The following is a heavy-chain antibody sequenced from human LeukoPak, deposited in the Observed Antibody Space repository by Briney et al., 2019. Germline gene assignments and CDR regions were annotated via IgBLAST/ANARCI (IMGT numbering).Heavy chain of an antibody. CDR3: ARTERPVRYETILSHMDV. V-gene: IGHV3-21*01. CDR2: ISSSSSYI. CDR1: GFTFSSYT. Sequence: PGGSLRLSCAASGFTFSSYTMNWVRLAPGKGLEWVSSISSSSSYIYYADSMKGRFTISRDNAKNSLYLQMNSLRAEDTAVYYCARTERPVRYETILSHMDVWGKGTTVTVS. D-gene: IGHD2/OR15-2a*01. J-gene: IGHJ6*03.